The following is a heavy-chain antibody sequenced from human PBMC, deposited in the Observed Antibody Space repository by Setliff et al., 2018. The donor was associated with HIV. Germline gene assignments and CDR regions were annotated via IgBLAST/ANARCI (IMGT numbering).Heavy chain of an antibody. Sequence: SETLSLTCSVSGGSFSGYYWSWIRQPPGKGLEWIAEVHPSGSINYNSSLKSRVAISVDTSNNQFSLTMTSVTAADTAVYYCARGRDWAKTGDFWGQGALVTVSS. CDR1: GGSFSGYY. D-gene: IGHD3-9*01. J-gene: IGHJ4*02. CDR2: VHPSGSI. CDR3: ARGRDWAKTGDF. V-gene: IGHV4-34*01.